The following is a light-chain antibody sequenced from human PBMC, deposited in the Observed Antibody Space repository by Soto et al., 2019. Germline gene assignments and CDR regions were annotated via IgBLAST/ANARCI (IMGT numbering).Light chain of an antibody. V-gene: IGKV1-5*03. CDR3: QQYNSYPYT. CDR1: QTISTW. J-gene: IGKJ2*01. Sequence: DIQMTQSPSTLSASVGDRVTITCRASQTISTWLAWYQQKPGKAPKLLVNKASSLETGVPSRFSGRGSGTEFTLTISSLQPDDFATYYCQQYNSYPYTFGQGTKLEI. CDR2: KAS.